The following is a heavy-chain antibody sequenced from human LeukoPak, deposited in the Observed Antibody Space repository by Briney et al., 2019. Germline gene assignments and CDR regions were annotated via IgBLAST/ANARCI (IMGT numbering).Heavy chain of an antibody. Sequence: GRSLRLSCAASGFTFSSYAMHWVRQAPGKGLEWVAVISYDGSNKYYADSVEGRFTISRDNSKNTLYLQMNSPRAEDTAVYYCARDGFPRDIVIVPAAIPSYYYYYMDVWGKGTTVTVSS. CDR2: ISYDGSNK. CDR3: ARDGFPRDIVIVPAAIPSYYYYYMDV. D-gene: IGHD2-2*01. J-gene: IGHJ6*03. V-gene: IGHV3-30-3*01. CDR1: GFTFSSYA.